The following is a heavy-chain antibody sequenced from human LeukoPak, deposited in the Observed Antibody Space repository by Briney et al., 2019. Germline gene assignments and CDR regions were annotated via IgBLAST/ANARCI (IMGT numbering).Heavy chain of an antibody. V-gene: IGHV4-38-2*02. Sequence: SETLSLTCTVSGYSINSGFYWGWIRQPPGKGLEWIGEINHSGSTNYNPSLKSRVTISVDMSKNQFSLKLSSVTAADTAVYYCARLPFGNWGQGTLVTVSS. J-gene: IGHJ4*02. D-gene: IGHD3-10*01. CDR3: ARLPFGN. CDR1: GYSINSGFY. CDR2: INHSGST.